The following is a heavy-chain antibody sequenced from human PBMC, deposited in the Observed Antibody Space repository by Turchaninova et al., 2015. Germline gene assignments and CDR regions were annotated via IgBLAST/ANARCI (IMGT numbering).Heavy chain of an antibody. V-gene: IGHV4-30-2*01. D-gene: IGHD4-17*01. Sequence: QLQLQESGSGLVKPSQTLSLTSAVSGGSISRGGYSWSWIRHPPGKGLEWLGYMYQSGSTDYNPSLKSRVTISGDRSKNQFSLEVSSVTAADTAIYYCARKTTDDDSFDIWGQGTMVTVSS. CDR2: MYQSGST. CDR3: ARKTTDDDSFDI. CDR1: GGSISRGGYS. J-gene: IGHJ3*02.